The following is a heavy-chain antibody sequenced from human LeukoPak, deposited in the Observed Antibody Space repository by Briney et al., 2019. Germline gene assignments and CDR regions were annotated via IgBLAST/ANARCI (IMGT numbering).Heavy chain of an antibody. V-gene: IGHV3-15*01. CDR1: GFTFSSYG. J-gene: IGHJ3*02. CDR3: TTNDAFDI. CDR2: IKTNTDVGTI. Sequence: GGSLRLSCAASGFTFSSYGMHWVRQAPGKGLEWVGRIKTNTDVGTIDYAAPVKGRFTISRDDSENTLYLQMNSLKTEDTALYYCTTNDAFDIWGQGTMVTVSS.